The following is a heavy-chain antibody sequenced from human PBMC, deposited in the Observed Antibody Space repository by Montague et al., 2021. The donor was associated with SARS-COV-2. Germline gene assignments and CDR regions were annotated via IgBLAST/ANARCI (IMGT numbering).Heavy chain of an antibody. V-gene: IGHV4-59*13. Sequence: SETLSLTCTVCGGSISSYYWSWIPQPPGKALECIGYIYYSGSTNHNPSLKSRVTISVDTSKHQCSLELSSVSAAYTSLYYCARGFHYWGQGTLITAAS. J-gene: IGHJ4*02. CDR1: GGSISSYY. CDR3: ARGFHY. CDR2: IYYSGST.